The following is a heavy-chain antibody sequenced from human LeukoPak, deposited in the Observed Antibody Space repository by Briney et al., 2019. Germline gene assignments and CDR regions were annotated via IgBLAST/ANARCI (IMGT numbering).Heavy chain of an antibody. J-gene: IGHJ4*02. CDR3: ARFYDFWSGNDNYFDY. CDR1: GFTFGDYA. Sequence: GGSLRLSCTASGFTFGDYAMSWVRQAPGKGLEWVGFIRSKAYGGTTESAASVKGRFTISRDDSKSIAYLQMNSLKTEDPAVYYCARFYDFWSGNDNYFDYWGQGALVTVSS. V-gene: IGHV3-49*04. CDR2: IRSKAYGGTT. D-gene: IGHD3-3*01.